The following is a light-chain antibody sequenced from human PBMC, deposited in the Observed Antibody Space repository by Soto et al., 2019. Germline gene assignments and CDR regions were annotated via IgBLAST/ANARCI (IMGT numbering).Light chain of an antibody. CDR3: QQHNNWPTIT. J-gene: IGKJ5*01. Sequence: EIVFTLSPGTVSLSTGERATLSCRASQSVGSDLAWYQQKPGQAPRLVIYDTSTRATGIPATFSGSGSGTEFTLTTSSLQPQDFAVYYCQQHNNWPTITFGQGTKLDIK. CDR1: QSVGSD. V-gene: IGKV3-15*01. CDR2: DTS.